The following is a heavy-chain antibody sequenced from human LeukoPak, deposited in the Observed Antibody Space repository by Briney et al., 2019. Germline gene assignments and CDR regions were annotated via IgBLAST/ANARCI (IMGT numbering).Heavy chain of an antibody. Sequence: PGGSLRLSCVASGFKFSTYGMHWVRQPPGKGLEWVAVISYDGRNHSYADAVKGRFTISRDNSKNTQYLQMNSLRAEDTAVYYCARDLWDGSGRGFDIWGQGTLVTVSS. V-gene: IGHV3-30*03. CDR3: ARDLWDGSGRGFDI. CDR2: ISYDGRNH. D-gene: IGHD3-10*01. CDR1: GFKFSTYG. J-gene: IGHJ3*02.